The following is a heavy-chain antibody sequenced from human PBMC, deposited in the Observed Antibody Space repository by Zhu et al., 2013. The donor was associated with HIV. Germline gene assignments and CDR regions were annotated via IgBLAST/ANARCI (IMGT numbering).Heavy chain of an antibody. Sequence: QVQLVQSGAEVKKPGSSVKVSCKASGGTFSSYAISWVRQAPGQGLEWMGGIIPIFGTANYAQKFQGRVTITADESTSTAYMELSSLRSEDTAVYYCARSKRRVVFGVVITPYYYYGMDVWGQGTTVTVSS. CDR1: GGTFSSYA. CDR2: IIPIFGTA. D-gene: IGHD3-3*01. CDR3: ARSKRRVVFGVVITPYYYYGMDV. V-gene: IGHV1-69*12. J-gene: IGHJ6*02.